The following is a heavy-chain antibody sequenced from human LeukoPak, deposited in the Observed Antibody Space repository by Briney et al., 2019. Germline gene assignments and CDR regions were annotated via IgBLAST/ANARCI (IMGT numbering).Heavy chain of an antibody. J-gene: IGHJ4*02. Sequence: GGSLRLSCAASGLTFSLYAMTWVRQAPEKGLEWVSGISWNSGSIGYADSVKGRFTISRDNAKNSLYLQMNSLRAEDTALYYCAKDTTYYYDSSGYLVYWGQGTLVTVSS. V-gene: IGHV3-9*01. CDR3: AKDTTYYYDSSGYLVY. CDR2: ISWNSGSI. CDR1: GLTFSLYA. D-gene: IGHD3-22*01.